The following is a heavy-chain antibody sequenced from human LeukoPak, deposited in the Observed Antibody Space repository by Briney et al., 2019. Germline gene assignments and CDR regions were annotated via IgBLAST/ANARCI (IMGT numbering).Heavy chain of an antibody. CDR3: AKETRYCGRHACYVMDV. CDR1: GLTLTNLA. D-gene: IGHD2-21*01. Sequence: PGGALRLSCAASGLTLTNLAMSWVRQAPGEALEWVSVIGGSDDGKYYAVSVKGQFTISRDNSKNTLYLPMGSLRGEATDVYYCAKETRYCGRHACYVMDVWGHGTTVTASS. V-gene: IGHV3-23*01. J-gene: IGHJ6*01. CDR2: IGGSDDGK.